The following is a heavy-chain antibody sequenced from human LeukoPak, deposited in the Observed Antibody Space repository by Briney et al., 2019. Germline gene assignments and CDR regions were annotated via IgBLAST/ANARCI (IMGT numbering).Heavy chain of an antibody. CDR2: FDPEDGET. J-gene: IGHJ4*02. D-gene: IGHD4-17*01. CDR3: ATGVTTVTTWGLENDY. V-gene: IGHV1-24*01. Sequence: GASVKVSCKVSGYTLTELSMHWVRQAPGKGLEWMGGFDPEDGETIYAQKFQGRVTMTEDTSTDTAYMELSSLRSEDTAVYYCATGVTTVTTWGLENDYWGQGTLVTVSS. CDR1: GYTLTELS.